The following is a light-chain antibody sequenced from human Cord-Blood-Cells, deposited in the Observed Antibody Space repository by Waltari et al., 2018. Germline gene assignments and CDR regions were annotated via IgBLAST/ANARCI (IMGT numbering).Light chain of an antibody. CDR2: GKN. V-gene: IGLV3-19*01. CDR3: NSRDSSGNRWV. J-gene: IGLJ3*02. Sequence: SSELTQDPAVSVALGQTVRITCQGDSLRSYYASWYQQKPGQAPVLVIEGKNSRPSGIPGRFSGSSSGNTASLTITGAQAEDEADYYCNSRDSSGNRWVFGGGTKLTVL. CDR1: SLRSYY.